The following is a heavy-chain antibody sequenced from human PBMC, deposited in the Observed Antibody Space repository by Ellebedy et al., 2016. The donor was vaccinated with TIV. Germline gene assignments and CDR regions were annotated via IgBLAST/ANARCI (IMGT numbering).Heavy chain of an antibody. D-gene: IGHD3-10*01. J-gene: IGHJ4*02. Sequence: MPSETLSLTCAVYGGSFSDSHWSRIRQPPGKGLEWIGEISHSGSTNYNPSLKSRVTTSIDTSKNQFSLRLSSVTAADTAVYYCARTKHITMVREVIEEPYFDNWGLGTLVTVSS. CDR1: GGSFSDSH. CDR3: ARTKHITMVREVIEEPYFDN. CDR2: ISHSGST. V-gene: IGHV4-34*01.